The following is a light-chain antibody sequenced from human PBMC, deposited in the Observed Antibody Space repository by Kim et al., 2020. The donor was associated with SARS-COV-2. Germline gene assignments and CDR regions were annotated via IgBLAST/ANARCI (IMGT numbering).Light chain of an antibody. CDR2: EAS. J-gene: IGKJ1*01. CDR1: QRITSW. CDR3: QQYESDPT. V-gene: IGKV1-5*03. Sequence: SASVGDRLTITCRARQRITSWLAWYQPKPGKAPHLLIYEASSLESGVPSRFSGSGSGTEFTLTINCLQPDDFATYYCQQYESDPTFGHGTKVDIK.